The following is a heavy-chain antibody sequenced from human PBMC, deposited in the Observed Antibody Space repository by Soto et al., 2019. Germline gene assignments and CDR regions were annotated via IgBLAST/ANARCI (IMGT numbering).Heavy chain of an antibody. CDR2: IIPIFGTA. V-gene: IGHV1-69*13. CDR1: GDSFSSYA. CDR3: ARGRGGSFDI. Sequence: LVKVSCKASGDSFSSYAICWVRQAPGQGLEWMGGIIPIFGTANYAQKFQGRVTITADESTSTAYMELSSLRSEDTAVYYCARGRGGSFDIWGQGTMVTVSS. J-gene: IGHJ3*02.